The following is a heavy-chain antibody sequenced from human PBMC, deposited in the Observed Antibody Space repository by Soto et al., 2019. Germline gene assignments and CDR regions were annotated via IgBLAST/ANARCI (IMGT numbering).Heavy chain of an antibody. CDR3: ARDRICSSTSCYGNWFDP. CDR2: ISSSSSYI. Sequence: GGSLRLSCAASGFTFSSYSMNWVRQAPGKGLEWVSSISSSSSYIYYADSVKGRFTISRDNAKNSLYLQMNSLRAEDTAVYYCARDRICSSTSCYGNWFDPWGQGTLVTVSS. V-gene: IGHV3-21*01. CDR1: GFTFSSYS. D-gene: IGHD2-2*01. J-gene: IGHJ5*02.